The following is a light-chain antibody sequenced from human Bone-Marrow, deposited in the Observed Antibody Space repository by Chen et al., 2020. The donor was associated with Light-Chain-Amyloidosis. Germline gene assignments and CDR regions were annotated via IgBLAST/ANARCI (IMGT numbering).Light chain of an antibody. Sequence: NFMLTQPHSVSESPGKTVIISCTRSSGSIATNYVQWYQQRPGSSPTTVIYEDDQRPSGVPDRCSGSIDRSSNSASLAISGLKTEDDADYYCQSYQGSSQGVFGGGTKLTVL. CDR3: QSYQGSSQGV. CDR1: SGSIATNY. V-gene: IGLV6-57*01. J-gene: IGLJ3*02. CDR2: EDD.